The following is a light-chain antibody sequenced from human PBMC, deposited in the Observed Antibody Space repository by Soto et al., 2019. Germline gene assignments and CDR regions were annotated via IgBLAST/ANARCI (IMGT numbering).Light chain of an antibody. CDR3: QQDNTWPLT. Sequence: DLKITKSPSTMSASVGCRVTITCRASQSISSWLAWYQQKPGKAPKLLMYDASSVERGVPSRFSGSGSGTEFTLTISSLQSEDFTVYYCQQDNTWPLTFGGGTKVDVK. CDR2: DAS. CDR1: QSISSW. V-gene: IGKV1-5*01. J-gene: IGKJ4*01.